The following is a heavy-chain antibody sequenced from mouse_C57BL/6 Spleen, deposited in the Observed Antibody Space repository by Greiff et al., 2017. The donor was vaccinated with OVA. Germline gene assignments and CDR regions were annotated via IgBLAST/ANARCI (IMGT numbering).Heavy chain of an antibody. CDR1: GYTFTSYG. V-gene: IGHV1-81*01. Sequence: QVQLQQSGAELARPGASVKLSCKASGYTFTSYGISWVKQSTGQGLEWIGEIYPRSGNTYYNEKFKGKATLTADKSSSTAYMELRSLTSEDSAVYFCARDTTVVATPYAMDYWGQGTSVTVSS. J-gene: IGHJ4*01. CDR2: IYPRSGNT. CDR3: ARDTTVVATPYAMDY. D-gene: IGHD1-1*01.